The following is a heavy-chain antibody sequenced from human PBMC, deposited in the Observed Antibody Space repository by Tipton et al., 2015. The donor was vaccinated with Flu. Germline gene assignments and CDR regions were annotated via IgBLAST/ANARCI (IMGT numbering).Heavy chain of an antibody. V-gene: IGHV3-23*01. J-gene: IGHJ4*02. CDR1: GFTFSRYA. D-gene: IGHD6-19*01. CDR2: ISGGGAIT. CDR3: AKVIPELVAGVDY. Sequence: SLRLSCEASGFTFSRYAMSWVRQPPGKGLEWVSGISGGGAITYFADSVKGRFTISRDNSKNTLVLQMNSLRAEDTAVYYCAKVIPELVAGVDYGRQGNLVTVSS.